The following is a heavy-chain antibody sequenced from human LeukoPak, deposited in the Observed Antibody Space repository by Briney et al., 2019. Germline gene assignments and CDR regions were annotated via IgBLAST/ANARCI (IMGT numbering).Heavy chain of an antibody. V-gene: IGHV3-21*01. CDR2: ISSDGIHT. Sequence: GGSLRLSWAASGFTFSSNTMNWVRQAPGEGLEWVSSISSDGIHTFYADPVKGRFTISRDNAKNSLYMQMNSLRDEDTAVYYCSKDRPRSSFDYWGQGILVTVSS. CDR3: SKDRPRSSFDY. J-gene: IGHJ4*02. CDR1: GFTFSSNT. D-gene: IGHD6-6*01.